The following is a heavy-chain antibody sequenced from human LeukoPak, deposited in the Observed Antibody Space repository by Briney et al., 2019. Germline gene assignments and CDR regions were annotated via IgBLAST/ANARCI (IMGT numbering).Heavy chain of an antibody. CDR2: ISSSSSYI. D-gene: IGHD3-10*01. J-gene: IGHJ4*02. Sequence: GGSLRLSCTASGFTFSYYKMNWVRQAPGKGLEWVSSISSSSSYIYYADSVKGRFTISRDNAQNSLYLQMNSLRAEDTAVYYCARDQSWFLTMVRGEEGYFDYWGRGTLVTVSS. CDR1: GFTFSYYK. CDR3: ARDQSWFLTMVRGEEGYFDY. V-gene: IGHV3-21*01.